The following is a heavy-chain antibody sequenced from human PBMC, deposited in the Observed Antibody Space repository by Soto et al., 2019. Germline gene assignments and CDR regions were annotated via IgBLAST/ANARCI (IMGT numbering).Heavy chain of an antibody. J-gene: IGHJ6*02. CDR2: VYYSGGA. D-gene: IGHD2-21*02. Sequence: LSLTCTVSGGSISGYYWSWIRQPPGKGLEWIGNVYYSGGAKCNPSVKRRVSISVDTSKNQFSLNLSSVTAADTAVYYCTRDGDGRMTTNPYYYYGMDVWGPGITVTVSS. CDR1: GGSISGYY. V-gene: IGHV4-59*01. CDR3: TRDGDGRMTTNPYYYYGMDV.